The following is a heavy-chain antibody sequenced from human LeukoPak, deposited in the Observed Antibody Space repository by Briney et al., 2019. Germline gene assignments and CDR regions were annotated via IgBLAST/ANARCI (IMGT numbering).Heavy chain of an antibody. D-gene: IGHD6-19*01. CDR3: ASGDSSGWSYEHDY. V-gene: IGHV4-4*02. Sequence: SGTLSLTCAVSGGSISSNNWWSWVRQPPGRGLEWIGEIYHSGNTKYNPSLKSRVTISVDKSNNQFSLKLTSVTAADTAVYFCASGDSSGWSYEHDYWGQGTQVTVSS. J-gene: IGHJ4*02. CDR2: IYHSGNT. CDR1: GGSISSNNW.